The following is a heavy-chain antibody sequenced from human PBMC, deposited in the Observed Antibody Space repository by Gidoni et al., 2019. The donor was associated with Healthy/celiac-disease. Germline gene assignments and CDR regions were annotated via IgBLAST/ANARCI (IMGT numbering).Heavy chain of an antibody. Sequence: QVQLPQWGAGLLKPSETLSLTCAVYAGSFSGYYWSWIRQPPGKGLEWIGEINHSGSTNYNPSLKSRVTISVDTSKNQFSLKLSSVTAADTAVYYCASLEFYDFWSGDDYWGQGTLVTVSS. CDR3: ASLEFYDFWSGDDY. V-gene: IGHV4-34*01. J-gene: IGHJ4*02. D-gene: IGHD3-3*01. CDR2: INHSGST. CDR1: AGSFSGYY.